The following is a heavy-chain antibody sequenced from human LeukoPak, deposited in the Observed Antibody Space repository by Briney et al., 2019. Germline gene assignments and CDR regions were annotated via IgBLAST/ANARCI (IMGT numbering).Heavy chain of an antibody. Sequence: GGSLRLSCAASGFTFSSYAMSWVRQAPGKGLEWVSAISGSGGSTYYADSVKGRFTISRDNSKNTLYLQMNSLRAEDTAVYYCAKVLYSSSWYMLGYWGQGTLVTVSS. CDR1: GFTFSSYA. V-gene: IGHV3-23*01. D-gene: IGHD6-13*01. J-gene: IGHJ4*02. CDR2: ISGSGGST. CDR3: AKVLYSSSWYMLGY.